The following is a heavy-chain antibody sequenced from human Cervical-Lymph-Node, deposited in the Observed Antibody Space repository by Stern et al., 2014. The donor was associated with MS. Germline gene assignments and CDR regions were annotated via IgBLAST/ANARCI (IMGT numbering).Heavy chain of an antibody. D-gene: IGHD2-21*01. J-gene: IGHJ4*02. CDR1: GYNFISHW. Sequence: EDQLVESGAELKKPGESLKISCQTSGYNFISHWIAWVRQVPGKGLEWIGIIYPGDSDVRYSPSFQGHVTISVDKSITTAYLQWNSLKASDTAVYYCARWSVACDYWGQGALITVSS. CDR3: ARWSVACDY. V-gene: IGHV5-51*03. CDR2: IYPGDSDV.